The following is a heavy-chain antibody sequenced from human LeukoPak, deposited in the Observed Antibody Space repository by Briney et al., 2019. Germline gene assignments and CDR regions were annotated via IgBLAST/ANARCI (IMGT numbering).Heavy chain of an antibody. J-gene: IGHJ3*02. CDR1: GFTFTTYW. V-gene: IGHV3-7*01. D-gene: IGHD3-3*01. Sequence: PGGSLRLSCAASGFTFTTYWMSWVRQAPGKGLEWVANINQDGSEKYYVGSVKGRLTISRDNAKKSLYLQMNSLRAEDTAVYYCARTYDFGRGPPGDAFDNWGPGTWVIVSS. CDR3: ARTYDFGRGPPGDAFDN. CDR2: INQDGSEK.